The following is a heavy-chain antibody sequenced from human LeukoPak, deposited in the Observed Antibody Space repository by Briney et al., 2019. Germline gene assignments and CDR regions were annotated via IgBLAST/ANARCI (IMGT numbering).Heavy chain of an antibody. V-gene: IGHV4-34*01. J-gene: IGHJ3*02. CDR3: ARIKYSSFWSANDAFDI. Sequence: SETLSLTCAVYGGSFNGYYWSWIRQPPGKGLEWIGDINHSGGTNYNPSLKSRVTITVNTSKNQFFLQLSSVTAADTAVYYWARIKYSSFWSANDAFDIWGQGTMVTVSS. CDR1: GGSFNGYY. D-gene: IGHD6-6*01. CDR2: INHSGGT.